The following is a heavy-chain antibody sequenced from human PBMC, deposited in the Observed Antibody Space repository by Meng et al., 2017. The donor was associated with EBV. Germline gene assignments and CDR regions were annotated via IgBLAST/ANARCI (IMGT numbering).Heavy chain of an antibody. J-gene: IGHJ4*02. CDR1: GFTFSSYG. CDR2: ISYDGSNK. CDR3: ASAEEAVAGTLDY. V-gene: IGHV3-30*03. D-gene: IGHD6-19*01. Sequence: GELVEVGGGGVPPGRSLRLSCAASGFTFSSYGMHWVRQAPGKGLEWVAVISYDGSNKYYADSVKGRFTISRDNSKNTLYLQMNSLRAEDTAVYYCASAEEAVAGTLDYWGQGTLVTVSS.